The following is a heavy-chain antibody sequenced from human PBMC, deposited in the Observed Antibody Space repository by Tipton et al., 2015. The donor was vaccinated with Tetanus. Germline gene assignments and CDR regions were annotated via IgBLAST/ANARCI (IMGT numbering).Heavy chain of an antibody. CDR3: ARANFDFSKKGPFDS. D-gene: IGHD3-3*01. V-gene: IGHV4-59*01. CDR2: IFHSGST. J-gene: IGHJ4*02. Sequence: TLSLTCTVSGGSMSNNYWSWIRQPPGKGLEWIAYIFHSGSTNYSPSLKSRVAISMDTSKNQISLKLSSVTAADTAVYYCARANFDFSKKGPFDSRGQGILVIVSA. CDR1: GGSMSNNY.